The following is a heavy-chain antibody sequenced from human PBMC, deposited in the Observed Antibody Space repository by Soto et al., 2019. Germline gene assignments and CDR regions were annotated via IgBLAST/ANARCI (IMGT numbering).Heavy chain of an antibody. J-gene: IGHJ2*01. CDR3: ARSVTIFGVVSDTPFDL. D-gene: IGHD3-3*01. CDR1: AYSFTGYA. Sequence: QVELVQSGTEVKKPGASVKIPCKASAYSFTGYAIHWLRQAPGHRLEWMGWINAGNGETKYSQKFQNRVTITRDTSANTAYMGLTNLTSEDTALYFCARSVTIFGVVSDTPFDLWGRGSLVSVSS. V-gene: IGHV1-3*01. CDR2: INAGNGET.